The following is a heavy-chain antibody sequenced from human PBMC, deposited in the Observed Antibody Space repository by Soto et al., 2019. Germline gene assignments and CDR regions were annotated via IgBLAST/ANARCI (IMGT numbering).Heavy chain of an antibody. J-gene: IGHJ3*02. CDR3: ARECRVGATPHDAFDI. D-gene: IGHD1-26*01. CDR2: ISYDGSNK. Sequence: QVQLVESGGGVVQPGRSLRLSCAASGFTFSSYAMHWVRQAPGKGLEWVAVISYDGSNKYYADSVKGRFTISRDNSKNTLYLQMNSLRAEDTAVYYCARECRVGATPHDAFDIWGQGTMVTVSS. V-gene: IGHV3-30-3*01. CDR1: GFTFSSYA.